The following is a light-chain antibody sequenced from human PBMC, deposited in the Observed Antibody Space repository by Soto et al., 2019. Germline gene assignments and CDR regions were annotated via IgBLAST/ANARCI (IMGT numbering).Light chain of an antibody. Sequence: QSALTQPASVSGSPGQSITISCTGTSSDVGAYNYVSWYQQHPGKAPKLMIYEVSNRPSGVSNRFSASKSGHTASLTISGLQAEDEADYYCQSYDNRLSGYVFGTGTKVTVL. CDR1: SSDVGAYNY. V-gene: IGLV2-14*01. CDR3: QSYDNRLSGYV. J-gene: IGLJ1*01. CDR2: EVS.